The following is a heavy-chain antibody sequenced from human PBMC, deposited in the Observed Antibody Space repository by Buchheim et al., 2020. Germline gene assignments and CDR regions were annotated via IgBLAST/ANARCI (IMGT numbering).Heavy chain of an antibody. CDR1: GFIFNNFN. D-gene: IGHD2-2*01. J-gene: IGHJ4*02. Sequence: QVQLVESGGRLVKPGGSLRLSCAASGFIFNNFNMAWIRQAPGKGLEWVAFIDYSDASINYADSVKGRFTISSDSATNSLYLQMDRLRAEDTATYYCTRVLLRGTYAPSLGYWGQGT. CDR3: TRVLLRGTYAPSLGY. V-gene: IGHV3-11*01. CDR2: IDYSDASI.